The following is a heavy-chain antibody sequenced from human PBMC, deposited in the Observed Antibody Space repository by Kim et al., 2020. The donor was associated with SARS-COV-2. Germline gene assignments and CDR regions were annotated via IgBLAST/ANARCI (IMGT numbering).Heavy chain of an antibody. CDR3: ARLYYYGSGSYYNKGLYYFAS. D-gene: IGHD3-10*01. CDR2: IYPGDSDT. CDR1: GYSFTSYW. V-gene: IGHV5-51*01. Sequence: GESLKISCKGSGYSFTSYWIGWVRQMPGKGLEWMGIIYPGDSDTRYSPSFQGQVTISADKSISTAYLQWSSLKASDTAVYYCARLYYYGSGSYYNKGLYYFASWGQVTLVTVSS. J-gene: IGHJ4*02.